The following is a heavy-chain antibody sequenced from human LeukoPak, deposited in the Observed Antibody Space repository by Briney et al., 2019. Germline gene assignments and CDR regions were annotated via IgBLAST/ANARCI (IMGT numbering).Heavy chain of an antibody. D-gene: IGHD2-2*01. Sequence: GASVKVSCKASGGTFSSYATSWVRQAPGQGLEWMGGIIPIFGTANYAQKFQGRVTITGDTSASTAYMELSSLRSEDTAVYYCARGYCSSTSCYMDVWGQGTTVT. CDR2: IIPIFGTA. V-gene: IGHV1-69*06. J-gene: IGHJ6*02. CDR3: ARGYCSSTSCYMDV. CDR1: GGTFSSYA.